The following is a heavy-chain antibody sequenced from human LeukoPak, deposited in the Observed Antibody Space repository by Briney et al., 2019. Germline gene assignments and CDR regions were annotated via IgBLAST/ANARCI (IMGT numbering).Heavy chain of an antibody. V-gene: IGHV4-39*01. D-gene: IGHD4-23*01. CDR1: GGSISSSDYY. Sequence: PSETLSLTCTVSGGSISSSDYYWGWIRQPPGKGLEWIGSIYYSGSTYYNPSLKSRVTISVDTSKNQFSLKLSSVTAADTAVYYCARQAVVTPYYYYYMDVWGKGTTVTVSS. CDR2: IYYSGST. J-gene: IGHJ6*03. CDR3: ARQAVVTPYYYYYMDV.